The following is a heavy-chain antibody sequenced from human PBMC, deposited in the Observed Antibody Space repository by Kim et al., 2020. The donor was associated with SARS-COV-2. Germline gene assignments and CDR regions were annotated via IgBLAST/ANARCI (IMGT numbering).Heavy chain of an antibody. V-gene: IGHV3-30*01. J-gene: IGHJ5*02. CDR3: ARDLVVDCSSTSCYTRWFDP. D-gene: IGHD2-2*02. Sequence: RFTISRDNSKNTLYLQMNSLRAEDTAVYYCARDLVVDCSSTSCYTRWFDPWGQGTLVTVSS.